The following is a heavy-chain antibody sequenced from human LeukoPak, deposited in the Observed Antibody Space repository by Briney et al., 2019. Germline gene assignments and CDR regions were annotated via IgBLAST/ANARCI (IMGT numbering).Heavy chain of an antibody. V-gene: IGHV3-23*01. D-gene: IGHD3-22*01. CDR2: ISGSGGST. J-gene: IGHJ3*02. CDR3: AKDADYYDSSGYSKDAFDI. CDR1: GFTFSSYA. Sequence: GGSLRLSCAASGFTFSSYAMSWVRQAPGKGLEWVSAISGSGGSTYYADSVKGRFTISRDNSKNTLYLQMNSLRAEDTAVYYCAKDADYYDSSGYSKDAFDIWGQGIMVTVSS.